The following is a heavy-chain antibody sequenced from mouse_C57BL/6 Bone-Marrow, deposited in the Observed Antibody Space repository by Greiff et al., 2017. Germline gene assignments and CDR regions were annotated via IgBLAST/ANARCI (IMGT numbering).Heavy chain of an antibody. CDR1: GYTFTNYW. CDR3: ERSYDDDYYTMDY. J-gene: IGHJ4*01. Sequence: QVQLQQPGAELVKPGASVKLSCKASGYTFTNYWMHWVRQRPGQGLEWIGMMHPNGGSPDYNEKFKSEATLSVDKSSRTVYMELSSRTSEDSAVYYCERSYDDDYYTMDYWGQGTSVTVSS. D-gene: IGHD2-4*01. CDR2: MHPNGGSP. V-gene: IGHV1-64*01.